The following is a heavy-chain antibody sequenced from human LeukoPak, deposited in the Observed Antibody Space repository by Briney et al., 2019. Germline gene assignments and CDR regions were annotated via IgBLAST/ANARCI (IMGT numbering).Heavy chain of an antibody. CDR3: ARRFDY. CDR1: GFTFDDYA. Sequence: PGRSLRLSCAASGFTFDDYAMPWVRQAPGKGLEWVSGISWNSGSIGYADSVKGRFTISRDNAKNTMYLQMNSRRAEDTAVYYCARRFDYWGQGTLVTVSS. V-gene: IGHV3-9*01. J-gene: IGHJ4*02. CDR2: ISWNSGSI.